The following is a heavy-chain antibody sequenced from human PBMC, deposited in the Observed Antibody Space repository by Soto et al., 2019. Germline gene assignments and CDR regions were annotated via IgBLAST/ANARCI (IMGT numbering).Heavy chain of an antibody. CDR1: GFTFSSFA. CDR2: ISGTGGST. J-gene: IGHJ3*02. CDR3: AKTLAGTSRWGDDFDI. D-gene: IGHD2-2*01. Sequence: GWSLRLSCAASGFTFSSFAMSWVRQPPGKGLEWVSAISGTGGSTYYADSVKGRFTISRDNSKNTLYLQMNSLRAEDTAVFYCAKTLAGTSRWGDDFDIWGQGTMVTVS. V-gene: IGHV3-23*01.